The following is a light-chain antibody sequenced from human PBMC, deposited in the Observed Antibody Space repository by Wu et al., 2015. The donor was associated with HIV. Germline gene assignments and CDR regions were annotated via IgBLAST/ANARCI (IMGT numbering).Light chain of an antibody. V-gene: IGKV1-39*01. CDR3: QQSYSTPST. J-gene: IGKJ4*01. CDR2: AAF. Sequence: DIQMTQSPSPLSASVGDRVTITCRASQSISTYLNWYQQKPGKAPKLLIYAAFSLESGVPSRFSGSGSGTDFTLTISSLQPEDFATYYCQQSYSTPSTFGGGTKVEIK. CDR1: QSISTY.